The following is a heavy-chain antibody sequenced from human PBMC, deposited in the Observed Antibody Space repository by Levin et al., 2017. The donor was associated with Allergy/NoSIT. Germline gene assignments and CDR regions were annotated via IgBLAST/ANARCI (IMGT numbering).Heavy chain of an antibody. D-gene: IGHD5-18*01. Sequence: GGSLRLSCAASGFTVSSYGMHWVRQAPGKGLEWVAVIWYDGSNKYYADSVKGRFTISRDNSKNTLYLQMNSLRAEDTAVYYCARAIQIWTYDYWGQGTLVTVSS. V-gene: IGHV3-33*01. J-gene: IGHJ4*02. CDR2: IWYDGSNK. CDR1: GFTVSSYG. CDR3: ARAIQIWTYDY.